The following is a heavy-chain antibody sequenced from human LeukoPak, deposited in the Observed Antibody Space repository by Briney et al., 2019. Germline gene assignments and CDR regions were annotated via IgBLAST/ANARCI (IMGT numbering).Heavy chain of an antibody. J-gene: IGHJ3*02. V-gene: IGHV4-61*02. CDR1: GGSISSGGRW. Sequence: SETLSLTCTVSGGSISSGGRWWTWIRQPAGKGLEWIGRINTSGSTNYNPSLKSRVTISVDTSKNQFSLNLNSVTAADTAVYYCARGLYSGYSRNVFDIWGQGTMVTVSS. CDR2: INTSGST. D-gene: IGHD5-12*01. CDR3: ARGLYSGYSRNVFDI.